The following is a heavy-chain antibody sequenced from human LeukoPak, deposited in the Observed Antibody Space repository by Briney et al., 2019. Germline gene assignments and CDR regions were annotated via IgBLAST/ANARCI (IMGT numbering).Heavy chain of an antibody. V-gene: IGHV1-8*02. D-gene: IGHD2-15*01. Sequence: ASVKVSCKASGYTFTGYYMHWVRQATGQGLEWMGWMNPNSGNTGYAQKFQGRVTMTRNTSISTAYMELSSLRSEDTAVYYCARGLSSVVAATESDYWGQGTLVAVSS. CDR1: GYTFTGYY. CDR2: MNPNSGNT. J-gene: IGHJ4*02. CDR3: ARGLSSVVAATESDY.